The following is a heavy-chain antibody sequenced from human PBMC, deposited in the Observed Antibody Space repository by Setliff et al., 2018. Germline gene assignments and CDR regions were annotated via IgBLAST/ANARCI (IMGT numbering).Heavy chain of an antibody. V-gene: IGHV4-34*01. Sequence: SETLSLTCAVYGGSFSGYYWSWIRQPPGKGLEWIGEINHSGSTNYNPSLKSRVTISVDTTKNQFSLKLTYVTAADTAVYYCARVSGFLYMNVWGKGTPVTVSS. CDR2: INHSGST. J-gene: IGHJ6*03. CDR3: ARVSGFLYMNV. D-gene: IGHD3-3*01. CDR1: GGSFSGYY.